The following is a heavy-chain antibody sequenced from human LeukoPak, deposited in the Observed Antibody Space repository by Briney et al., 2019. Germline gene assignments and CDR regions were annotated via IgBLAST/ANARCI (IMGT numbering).Heavy chain of an antibody. CDR1: GYTLTVLS. Sequence: ASVKVSCKVSGYTLTVLSMHWVRQAPGKGLEWMGGFDPEDGETIYAQKFQGRVTMTEDTSTDTAYMELSSLRSEDTAVYYCASYYYDSSGFDYWGQGTLVTVSS. J-gene: IGHJ4*02. CDR2: FDPEDGET. CDR3: ASYYYDSSGFDY. D-gene: IGHD3-22*01. V-gene: IGHV1-24*01.